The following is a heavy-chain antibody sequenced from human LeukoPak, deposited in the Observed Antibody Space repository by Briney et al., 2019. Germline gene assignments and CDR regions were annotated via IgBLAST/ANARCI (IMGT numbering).Heavy chain of an antibody. J-gene: IGHJ4*02. D-gene: IGHD5-18*01. V-gene: IGHV3-23*01. CDR2: ISGSGGGT. CDR1: GFTFSSYA. Sequence: GGSLRLSCAASGFTFSSYAMSWVRQAPGKGLEWVSAISGSGGGTYYADSVKGRFTISRDNSKNTLYLQMNSLRAEDTAVYYCAKGYSYGYGRMDHDYWGQGTLVTVSS. CDR3: AKGYSYGYGRMDHDY.